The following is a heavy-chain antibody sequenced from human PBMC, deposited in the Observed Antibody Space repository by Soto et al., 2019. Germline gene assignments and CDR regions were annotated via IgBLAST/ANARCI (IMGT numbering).Heavy chain of an antibody. D-gene: IGHD1-26*01. J-gene: IGHJ4*02. Sequence: ASVKVSCKASGYTFTSYGISWVRRAPGQGLEWMGWISAYNGNTNYAQKLQGRVTMTTDTSTSTAYMELRSLRSDDTAVYYCARALGPVNSGSFRLWGQGTLVTVSS. V-gene: IGHV1-18*04. CDR1: GYTFTSYG. CDR3: ARALGPVNSGSFRL. CDR2: ISAYNGNT.